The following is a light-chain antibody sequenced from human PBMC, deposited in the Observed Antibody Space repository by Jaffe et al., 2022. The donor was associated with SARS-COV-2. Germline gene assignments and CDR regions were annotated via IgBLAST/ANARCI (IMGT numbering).Light chain of an antibody. CDR2: AAS. CDR1: QGISFY. CDR3: QQSYSSPVWT. Sequence: DIQVTQSPSSLSASVGDRVTITCRASQGISFYLNWYRQEPGKAPKPLIYAASSLQSGVPSRFSGSGSGTDFTLTISSLQPEDFATYYCQQSYSSPVWTFGQGTKVEIK. J-gene: IGKJ1*01. V-gene: IGKV1-39*01.